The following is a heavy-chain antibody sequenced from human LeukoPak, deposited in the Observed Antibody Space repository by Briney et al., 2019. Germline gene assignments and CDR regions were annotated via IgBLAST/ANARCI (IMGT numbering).Heavy chain of an antibody. CDR3: ATASQGSTLDY. CDR2: FDPDYGET. J-gene: IGHJ4*02. CDR1: GYTLTELS. V-gene: IGHV1-24*01. D-gene: IGHD2/OR15-2a*01. Sequence: GASVKVSCKVSGYTLTELSMHWVRQAPGKGLEWMGGFDPDYGETFYAQKFQGRVTMTEDTSTDTAYVELNSLTSEDTAVYYCATASQGSTLDYWGQGTLVTVSS.